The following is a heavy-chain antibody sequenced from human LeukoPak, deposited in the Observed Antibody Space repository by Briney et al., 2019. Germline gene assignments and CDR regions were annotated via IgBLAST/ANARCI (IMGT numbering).Heavy chain of an antibody. D-gene: IGHD6-13*01. CDR3: ARSGESEAGTPLYYYYYMDV. V-gene: IGHV4-61*02. CDR1: GGSISSGSYY. CDR2: IYTSGST. Sequence: MPSETLSLTCTVSGGSISSGSYYWSWIRQPAGKGLEWIGRIYTSGSTNYNPSLKSRVTISVDTSKNQFSLKLSSVTAADTAVYYCARSGESEAGTPLYYYYYMDVWGKGTTVTVSS. J-gene: IGHJ6*03.